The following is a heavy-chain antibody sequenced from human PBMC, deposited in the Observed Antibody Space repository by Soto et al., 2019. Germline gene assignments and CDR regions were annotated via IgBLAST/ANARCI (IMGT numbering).Heavy chain of an antibody. V-gene: IGHV3-9*01. CDR2: ITWNSGSI. CDR3: AKARGAMVRGAFDY. D-gene: IGHD5-18*01. J-gene: IGHJ4*02. CDR1: GFTFDDYA. Sequence: EVQLVESGGGLVQPGWSLRLSCAASGFTFDDYAMHWVRQAPGKGLEWVSGITWNSGSIDYADYVKGRFTISRDNAKNSLYLQMTSLRAEDTALYYCAKARGAMVRGAFDYWGQGTLVTVSS.